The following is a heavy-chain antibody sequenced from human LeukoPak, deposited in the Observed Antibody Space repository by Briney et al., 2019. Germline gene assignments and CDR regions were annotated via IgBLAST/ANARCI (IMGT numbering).Heavy chain of an antibody. Sequence: SVKVSCKASGGTFSSYAISWVRQAPGQGLEWMGGIIPIFGTANYAQKFQGRVTITADESTSTAYMELSSLRSEDTAVYYCARGLYGGNHKGDYWGQGTLVTVSS. CDR3: ARGLYGGNHKGDY. V-gene: IGHV1-69*13. J-gene: IGHJ4*02. D-gene: IGHD4-23*01. CDR1: GGTFSSYA. CDR2: IIPIFGTA.